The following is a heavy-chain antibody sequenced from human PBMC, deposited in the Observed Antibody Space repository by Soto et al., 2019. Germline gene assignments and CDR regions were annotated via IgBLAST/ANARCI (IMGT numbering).Heavy chain of an antibody. D-gene: IGHD3-9*01. Sequence: ASVKVSCKASGYTFTSYGISWVRQAPGQGLEWMGWISAYNGNTNYAQKLQGRVTMTTDTSTSTAYMELRSLRSDDTAVYYCARIPYCDIPAGHHNEFYYYRMKVWPEATKVTVAS. V-gene: IGHV1-18*01. J-gene: IGHJ6*04. CDR1: GYTFTSYG. CDR2: ISAYNGNT. CDR3: ARIPYCDIPAGHHNEFYYYRMKV.